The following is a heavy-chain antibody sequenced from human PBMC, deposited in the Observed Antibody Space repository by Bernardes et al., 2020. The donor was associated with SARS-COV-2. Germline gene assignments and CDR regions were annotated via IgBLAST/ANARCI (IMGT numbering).Heavy chain of an antibody. CDR3: ARHMMASITIFGLVRAGNWFDP. CDR2: FYFSRST. V-gene: IGHV4-39*01. CDR1: VGSICSSSYY. J-gene: IGHJ5*02. D-gene: IGHD3-3*01. Sequence: SETLSLTFTVSVGSICSSSYYWGWLLHPPCLGLYWIWCFYFSRSTYYNPSLYSRVTISVDTSKNQFSLKLSSVTAADTAVYYCARHMMASITIFGLVRAGNWFDPWGQGTLVTVSS.